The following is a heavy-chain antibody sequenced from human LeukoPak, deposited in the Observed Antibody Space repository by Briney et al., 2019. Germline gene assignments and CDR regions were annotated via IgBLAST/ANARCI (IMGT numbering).Heavy chain of an antibody. Sequence: GGSLRLSCAASGFTFSSYAVTWVRQAPGKGLEWVSTISGSGGSTFYADSVKGRFTISRDNSKNTLYLQMNSLRAEDTAVYYCAKAPGGWHPIPPRRGQKYSQHGGRGTLVTVSS. CDR2: ISGSGGST. CDR3: AKAPGGWHPIPPRRGQKYSQH. CDR1: GFTFSSYA. D-gene: IGHD6-19*01. V-gene: IGHV3-23*01. J-gene: IGHJ1*01.